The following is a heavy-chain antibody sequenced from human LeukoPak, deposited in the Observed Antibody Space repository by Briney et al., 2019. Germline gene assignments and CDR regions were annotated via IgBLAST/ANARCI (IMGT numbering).Heavy chain of an antibody. CDR1: AGSISSYY. D-gene: IGHD3-22*01. Sequence: SETLSLTCTVYAGSISSYYWSWLRQPPGKGLEWIGDIEYSASTNSNPALKSRVTISVDTSKNQLSPKLRSVTAADTAVYYCARGTYYYDRPFFPWGQRTLVTVSS. CDR3: ARGTYYYDRPFFP. J-gene: IGHJ5*02. CDR2: IEYSAST. V-gene: IGHV4-59*01.